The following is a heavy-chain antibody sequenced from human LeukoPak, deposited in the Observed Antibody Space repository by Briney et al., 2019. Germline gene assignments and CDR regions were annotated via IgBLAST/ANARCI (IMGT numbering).Heavy chain of an antibody. D-gene: IGHD3-3*01. V-gene: IGHV1-2*02. CDR3: ARDLYDFWSGYQDY. Sequence: ASVKVSCKASGYTFTGYYMHWVRQAPGQGLEWMGWINPNSGGTNYAQKFQGRVTMTRDTSISTAYMELSRLRSDDTAVSYCARDLYDFWSGYQDYWGQGTLVTVSS. J-gene: IGHJ4*02. CDR2: INPNSGGT. CDR1: GYTFTGYY.